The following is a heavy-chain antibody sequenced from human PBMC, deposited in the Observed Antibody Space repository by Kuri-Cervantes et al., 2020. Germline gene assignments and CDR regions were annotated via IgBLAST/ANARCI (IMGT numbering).Heavy chain of an antibody. CDR3: ARHVYYGDYELDY. CDR1: GDSISNINW. Sequence: SETLSLTCAVSGDSISNINWWSWVRQPPGKGLEWIGETHHSGGTNYNPSLKSRVTISADTSKNQVSLNLRSVTAADTAVYYCARHVYYGDYELDYWGQGTLVTVSS. CDR2: THHSGGT. J-gene: IGHJ4*02. V-gene: IGHV4-4*02. D-gene: IGHD4-17*01.